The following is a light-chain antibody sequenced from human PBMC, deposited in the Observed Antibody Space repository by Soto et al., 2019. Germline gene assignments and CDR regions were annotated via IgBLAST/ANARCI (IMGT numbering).Light chain of an antibody. CDR2: GAS. J-gene: IGKJ1*01. Sequence: EIVLTQSPGTLSLSPGERATLSCRASQSVSSSYLGWYQQKPGQAPRLLIYGASTRATGIPARFSGSGSGTEFTLTISSLQSEDFAVYYCQQYHNWPPKTFGQGTKVDIK. CDR3: QQYHNWPPKT. CDR1: QSVSSSY. V-gene: IGKV3-15*01.